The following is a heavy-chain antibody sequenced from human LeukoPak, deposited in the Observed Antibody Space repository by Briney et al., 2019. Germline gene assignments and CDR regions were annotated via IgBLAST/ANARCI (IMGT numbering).Heavy chain of an antibody. CDR2: ISYDGSNK. J-gene: IGHJ5*02. D-gene: IGHD1-1*01. Sequence: GGCLRLSCAASGFTFSSYGMHWVRQAPGKGLEWVAVISYDGSNKYYADSVKGRFTISRDNSKNTLYLQMNSLRAEDTAVYYCAKDLREVPVPWFDPWGQGTLVTVSS. V-gene: IGHV3-30*18. CDR3: AKDLREVPVPWFDP. CDR1: GFTFSSYG.